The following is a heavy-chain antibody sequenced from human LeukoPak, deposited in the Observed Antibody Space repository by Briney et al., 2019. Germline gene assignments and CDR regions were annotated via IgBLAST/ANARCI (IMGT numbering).Heavy chain of an antibody. J-gene: IGHJ1*01. V-gene: IGHV3-23*01. CDR1: GFTFSSYA. D-gene: IGHD6-19*01. CDR2: ISGSGGST. CDR3: AEDRYSSGWYGKYFQH. Sequence: PGGSLRLSCAASGFTFSSYAMSWVRQAPGKGLEWVSAISGSGGSTYYADSVKGRFTISRDNSKNTLYLQMNSLRAEDTAVYYCAEDRYSSGWYGKYFQHWGQGTLVTVSS.